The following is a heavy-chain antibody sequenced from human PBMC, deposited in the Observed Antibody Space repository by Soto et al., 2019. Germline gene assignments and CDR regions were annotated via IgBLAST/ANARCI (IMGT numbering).Heavy chain of an antibody. V-gene: IGHV4-59*08. D-gene: IGHD6-19*01. Sequence: YWSWIRQPPGKGLEWIGYIYYSGSTNYNPSLKSRVTISVDTSKNQFSLKLSSVTAADTAVYYCARQGPLYSSGWYQADYWGQGTLVTVSS. CDR2: IYYSGST. CDR1: Y. J-gene: IGHJ4*02. CDR3: ARQGPLYSSGWYQADY.